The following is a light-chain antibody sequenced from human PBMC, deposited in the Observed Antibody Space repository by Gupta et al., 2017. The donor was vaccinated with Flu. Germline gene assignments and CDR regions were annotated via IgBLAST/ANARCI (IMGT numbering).Light chain of an antibody. Sequence: SSSNSGSNYYDWYHQRPGTAPNLRIDRKNQRPSGVPDRFSGSKSGTSASLAIRGLLSEEEADYYWAAWDDSLSGWVFGGGTKLTVL. CDR3: AAWDDSLSGWV. CDR1: SSNSGSNY. V-gene: IGLV1-47*01. CDR2: RKN. J-gene: IGLJ3*02.